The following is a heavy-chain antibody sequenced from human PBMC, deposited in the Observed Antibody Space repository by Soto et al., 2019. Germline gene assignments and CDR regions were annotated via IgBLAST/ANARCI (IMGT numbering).Heavy chain of an antibody. CDR3: AKEGQYYDILTGYRSYYGMDV. CDR1: GFTFRSYG. Sequence: GGSLRLSCAASGFTFRSYGMHWVGQAPGKGLEWVAVISYDGSNKYYADSVKGRFTISRDNSKNTLYLQMNSLRAEDTAVYYCAKEGQYYDILTGYRSYYGMDVWGQGTTVTVSS. V-gene: IGHV3-30*18. J-gene: IGHJ6*02. CDR2: ISYDGSNK. D-gene: IGHD3-9*01.